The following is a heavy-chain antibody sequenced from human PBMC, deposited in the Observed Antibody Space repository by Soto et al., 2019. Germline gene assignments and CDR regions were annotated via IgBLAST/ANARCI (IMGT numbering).Heavy chain of an antibody. Sequence: GGSLRLSCSASGFTFSSYAMHWVRQAPGKGLEYVSAISSNGGSTYYADSVKGRFTISRDNSKNTLYLQMSSLRAEDTAVYYCVYWGKVGVPAAHHYYYYYYGMDVWGQGTTVTVSS. CDR2: ISSNGGST. CDR3: VYWGKVGVPAAHHYYYYYYGMDV. V-gene: IGHV3-64D*08. D-gene: IGHD2-2*01. CDR1: GFTFSSYA. J-gene: IGHJ6*02.